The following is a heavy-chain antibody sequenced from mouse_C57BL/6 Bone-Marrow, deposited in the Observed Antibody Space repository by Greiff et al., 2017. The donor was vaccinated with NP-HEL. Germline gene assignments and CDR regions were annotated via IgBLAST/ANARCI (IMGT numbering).Heavy chain of an antibody. J-gene: IGHJ1*03. V-gene: IGHV1-18*01. CDR3: ARDGSTWYFDV. CDR1: GYTFTDYN. Sequence: EVQLQQSGPELVKPGASVKIPCKASGYTFTDYNMDWVKQSHGKSLEWIGDINPNNGGTNYNQKFKGKATLTVDKSSSTAYMELRSLTSEDTAVYYCARDGSTWYFDVWGTGTTVTVSS. D-gene: IGHD1-1*01. CDR2: INPNNGGT.